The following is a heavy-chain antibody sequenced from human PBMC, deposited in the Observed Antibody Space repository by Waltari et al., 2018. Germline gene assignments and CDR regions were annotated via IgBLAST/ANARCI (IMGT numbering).Heavy chain of an antibody. CDR2: IYYSGST. Sequence: QVQLQESGPGLVKPSQTLSLTCTVPGGSIRSGYYFWGWLRQPPVKGLEWIGYIYYSGSTYYNPSLRSRVTISVDTSKNQFSLKLSSVAAADTAVYYCARAQYYDSGSYIAYWGQGTLVAVSS. V-gene: IGHV4-30-4*01. CDR3: ARAQYYDSGSYIAY. CDR1: GGSIRSGYYF. D-gene: IGHD3-10*01. J-gene: IGHJ4*02.